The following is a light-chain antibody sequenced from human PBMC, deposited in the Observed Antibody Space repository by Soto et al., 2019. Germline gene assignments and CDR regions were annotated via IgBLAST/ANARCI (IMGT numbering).Light chain of an antibody. Sequence: EIVLTQSPGTLSLSPGXRATLSCRASQSVSSYYLAWYQQKPGQAPRLLIYAASSRATGIPDRFSGGGSGTDFTLTISRLEPEDFAVYYCQQCGSSPWTFGQGTKV. CDR2: AAS. V-gene: IGKV3-20*01. J-gene: IGKJ1*01. CDR3: QQCGSSPWT. CDR1: QSVSSYY.